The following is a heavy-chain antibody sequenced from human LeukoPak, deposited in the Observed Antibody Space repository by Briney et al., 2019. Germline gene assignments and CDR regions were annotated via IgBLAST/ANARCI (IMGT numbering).Heavy chain of an antibody. CDR2: ISSEGDKT. Sequence: GGSLRLSRSASGFIFSNYGMYWVRQAPGRGLEFVSAISSEGDKTFYVDSVKGGLTIYRNNSKNTLYLQTSSLRGEDTAVYYCVRVNDYGDRNLYYFGYWGQGTLVTVSS. D-gene: IGHD4-17*01. J-gene: IGHJ4*02. V-gene: IGHV3-64D*06. CDR1: GFIFSNYG. CDR3: VRVNDYGDRNLYYFGY.